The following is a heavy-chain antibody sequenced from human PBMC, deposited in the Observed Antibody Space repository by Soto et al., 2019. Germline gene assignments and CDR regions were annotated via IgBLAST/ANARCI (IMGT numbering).Heavy chain of an antibody. Sequence: QVQLVQSGAEVKKPGASVKVSCRASGYSFTSYDINWVRQATGQGLEWMGWMDPKTGNTDYGQKFQGRVTMTRNTSISTAYMELSSLTSEDTDVYYCARGRGWRDYWGQGTLVTVAS. D-gene: IGHD6-19*01. CDR3: ARGRGWRDY. V-gene: IGHV1-8*01. J-gene: IGHJ4*02. CDR1: GYSFTSYD. CDR2: MDPKTGNT.